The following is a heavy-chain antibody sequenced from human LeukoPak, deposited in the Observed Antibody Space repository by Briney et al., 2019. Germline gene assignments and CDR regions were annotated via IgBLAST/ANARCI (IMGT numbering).Heavy chain of an antibody. J-gene: IGHJ4*02. Sequence: SVKVSCKASGGTFSSYAISWVRQAPGQGLEWMGGIIPIFGTANYAQKFQGRVTITADKSTSTAYMELSSLRSEDTAVYYCARSPDILSGEKFDYWGQGTLVTVSS. CDR1: GGTFSSYA. D-gene: IGHD3-9*01. CDR3: ARSPDILSGEKFDY. CDR2: IIPIFGTA. V-gene: IGHV1-69*06.